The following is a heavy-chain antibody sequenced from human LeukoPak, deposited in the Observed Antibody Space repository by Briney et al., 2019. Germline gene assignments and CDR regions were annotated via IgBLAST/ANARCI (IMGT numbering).Heavy chain of an antibody. Sequence: PSETLSLTCAVSGYSITEGFSWGWIRQPPGQGLEWSASISYYGSTFSKTTLQSRLTISRETSKNEFSLRLTSVTATDTAVYYCARVGAIPGIDPWGQGTPVTVSS. CDR1: GYSITEGFS. CDR3: ARVGAIPGIDP. CDR2: ISYYGST. J-gene: IGHJ5*02. V-gene: IGHV4-38-2*01. D-gene: IGHD3-16*01.